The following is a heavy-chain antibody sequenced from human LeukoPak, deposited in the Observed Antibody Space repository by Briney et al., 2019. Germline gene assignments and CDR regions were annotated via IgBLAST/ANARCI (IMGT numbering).Heavy chain of an antibody. CDR3: ARQLGGSGSSLAIFDY. Sequence: GRSLRLSCAASGFTFSSYAMHWVRQAPGKGLEWVAVISYDGSNKYYADSVKGRFTISRDNPKNTLYPQMNSLRAEDTAVYYCARQLGGSGSSLAIFDYWGQGTLVTVSS. J-gene: IGHJ4*02. CDR1: GFTFSSYA. V-gene: IGHV3-30-3*01. CDR2: ISYDGSNK. D-gene: IGHD3-10*01.